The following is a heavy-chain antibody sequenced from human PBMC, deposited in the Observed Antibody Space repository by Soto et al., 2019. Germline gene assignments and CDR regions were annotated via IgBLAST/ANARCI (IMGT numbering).Heavy chain of an antibody. Sequence: GGSLRLSCAASDFNFSNHWMHWVRQRPGEGLVWVSRITSDGKSKAYAESVKGRFAISRDNAKNTLYLQMNGLTAEDTAVYYCARESGDWPLNWFDPWGLGTLVTVSS. CDR1: DFNFSNHW. V-gene: IGHV3-74*01. J-gene: IGHJ5*02. CDR2: ITSDGKSK. D-gene: IGHD2-21*02. CDR3: ARESGDWPLNWFDP.